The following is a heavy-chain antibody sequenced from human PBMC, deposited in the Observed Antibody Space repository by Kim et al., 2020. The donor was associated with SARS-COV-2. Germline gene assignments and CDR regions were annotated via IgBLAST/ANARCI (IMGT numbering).Heavy chain of an antibody. CDR1: GFTFSSYW. J-gene: IGHJ4*02. D-gene: IGHD3-10*01. CDR3: AREGVNYYGSGSYYKG. V-gene: IGHV3-7*01. CDR2: IKQDGSEK. Sequence: GGSLRLSCAAAGFTFSSYWMSWVRQAPGKGLEWVANIKQDGSEKYYVDSVKGRFTISRDNAKSSLYLQMNSLRAEDTAVYYCAREGVNYYGSGSYYKGWGQGTLVTVSS.